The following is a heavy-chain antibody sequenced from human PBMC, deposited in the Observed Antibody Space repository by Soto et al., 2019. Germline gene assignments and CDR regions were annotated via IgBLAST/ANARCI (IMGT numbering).Heavy chain of an antibody. D-gene: IGHD4-17*01. Sequence: PGGSLRLSCAASGFTFDDYAMHWVRQAPGKGLEWVSGIRWNGGSIGYADSVQGRFTISRDNAKNSLYLQMNRLRAEDTALYYCAKCDSGEFTYYEGMDVWGQGTADTVP. CDR1: GFTFDDYA. CDR2: IRWNGGSI. CDR3: AKCDSGEFTYYEGMDV. J-gene: IGHJ6*02. V-gene: IGHV3-9*01.